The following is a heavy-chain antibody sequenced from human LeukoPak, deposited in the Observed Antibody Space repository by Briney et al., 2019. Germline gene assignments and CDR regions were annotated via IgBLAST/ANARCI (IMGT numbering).Heavy chain of an antibody. CDR1: GYSISSGYY. Sequence: SETLSLACTVSGYSISSGYYWGWIRQPPGKGLEWIASISHSGSTYYNPSLKSRVTISVDMSKNQFSLQLSSVTAADTAVYYCARARGSGFDYWGQGTLVTVSS. CDR2: ISHSGST. J-gene: IGHJ4*02. V-gene: IGHV4-38-2*02. D-gene: IGHD6-19*01. CDR3: ARARGSGFDY.